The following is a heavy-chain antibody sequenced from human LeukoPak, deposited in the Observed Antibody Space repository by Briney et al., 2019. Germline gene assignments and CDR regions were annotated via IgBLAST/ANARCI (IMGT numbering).Heavy chain of an antibody. D-gene: IGHD3-3*01. CDR2: IYYSGST. J-gene: IGHJ3*02. CDR3: ARPTRYDFWSGYPGGAFDI. CDR1: GVSISSSSYY. Sequence: PSETLSLTCTVSGVSISSSSYYWGWIRQPPGKGLEWIGSIYYSGSTYYNPSLKSRVTISVDTSKNQFSLTLSSVTAADTAVYYCARPTRYDFWSGYPGGAFDIWGQGTMVTVSS. V-gene: IGHV4-39*01.